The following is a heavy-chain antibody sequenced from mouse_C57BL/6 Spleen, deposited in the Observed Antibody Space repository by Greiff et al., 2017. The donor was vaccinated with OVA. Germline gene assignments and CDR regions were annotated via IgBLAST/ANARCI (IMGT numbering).Heavy chain of an antibody. J-gene: IGHJ2*01. V-gene: IGHV1-26*01. CDR3: ARPYYDYDEEGFDY. CDR1: GYTFTDYY. Sequence: EVQLQQSGPELVKPGASVKISCKASGYTFTDYYMNWVKQSHGKSLEWIGDINPNNGGTSYNQKFKGKATLTVDKSSSTAYMELRSLTSEDSAVYYCARPYYDYDEEGFDYWGQGTTLTVSS. D-gene: IGHD2-4*01. CDR2: INPNNGGT.